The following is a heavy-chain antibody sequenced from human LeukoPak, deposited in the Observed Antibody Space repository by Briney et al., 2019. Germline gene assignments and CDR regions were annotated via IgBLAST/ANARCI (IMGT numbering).Heavy chain of an antibody. Sequence: GSLRLSCDASGFGFNDYGMHWVRQAPGQGLEWVAGIWYDGSNSLYADSVKGRFTISRDNSKNTLYLQANKMTADDTAASFCVRAGAVECDGATCYSNFDIWAQRT. V-gene: IGHV3-33*01. CDR1: GFGFNDYG. CDR2: IWYDGSNS. D-gene: IGHD2-21*02. CDR3: VRAGAVECDGATCYSNFDI. J-gene: IGHJ4*02.